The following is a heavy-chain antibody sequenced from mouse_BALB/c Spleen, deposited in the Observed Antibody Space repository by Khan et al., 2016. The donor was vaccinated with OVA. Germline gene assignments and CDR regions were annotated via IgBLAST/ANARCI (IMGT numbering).Heavy chain of an antibody. V-gene: IGHV3-2*02. J-gene: IGHJ4*01. D-gene: IGHD4-1*01. CDR3: ASELGRYYALDY. Sequence: EVKLLESGPGLVKPSQSLSLTCTVTGYSITSDYAWNWIRQFPGNKLEWMGYISYSGSTTYNQSLKSRISITRDTSKDTIFLQLKSVTSKDTATYYCASELGRYYALDYWGQGTSVTVSS. CDR2: ISYSGST. CDR1: GYSITSDYA.